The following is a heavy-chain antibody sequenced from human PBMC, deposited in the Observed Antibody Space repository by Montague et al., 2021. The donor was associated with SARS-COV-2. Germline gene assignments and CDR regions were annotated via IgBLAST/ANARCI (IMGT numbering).Heavy chain of an antibody. V-gene: IGHV4-34*01. CDR1: GGSFSGYY. J-gene: IGHJ3*02. D-gene: IGHD3-3*01. CDR3: ARGQVTIFGVLIMLPAAGALDI. Sequence: SETLSLTCAVYGGSFSGYYWSWIRQPPGKGLEWIGEVNHSGSTNYNPSLKSRVTISVDTSKNQFSLKMNSVSAADTAVYYCARGQVTIFGVLIMLPAAGALDIWGRATMVSVSS. CDR2: VNHSGST.